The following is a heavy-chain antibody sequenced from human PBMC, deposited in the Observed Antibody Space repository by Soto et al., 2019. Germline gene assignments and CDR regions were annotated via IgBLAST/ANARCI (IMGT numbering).Heavy chain of an antibody. CDR2: ISYDGSNK. Sequence: QVQLVESGGGVVQPGRSLRLSCAASGFTFSSYAMHWVRQAPGKGLEWVAVISYDGSNKYYEDSVKGRFTIYRDNSKNTLYLQMNSLSAEDTALYYCARLRYYFDYWGQGTLVTVSS. V-gene: IGHV3-30-3*01. D-gene: IGHD3-16*01. J-gene: IGHJ4*02. CDR1: GFTFSSYA. CDR3: ARLRYYFDY.